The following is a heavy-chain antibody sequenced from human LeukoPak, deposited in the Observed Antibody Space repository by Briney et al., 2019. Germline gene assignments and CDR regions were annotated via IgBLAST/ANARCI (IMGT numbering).Heavy chain of an antibody. J-gene: IGHJ4*02. Sequence: PGGSLRLSCAASGFTFSSYGMSWVRQAPGKGLEWVPAISGSGGSTYYADSVKGRFTISRDNSKNTLYLQMNSLRAEDTAVYYGIVGAANFDYWGQGTLVTVSS. CDR3: IVGAANFDY. CDR2: ISGSGGST. V-gene: IGHV3-23*01. CDR1: GFTFSSYG. D-gene: IGHD1-26*01.